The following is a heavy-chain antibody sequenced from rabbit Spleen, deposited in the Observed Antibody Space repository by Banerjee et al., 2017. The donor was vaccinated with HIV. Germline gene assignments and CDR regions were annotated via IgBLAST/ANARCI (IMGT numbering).Heavy chain of an antibody. V-gene: IGHV1S47*01. CDR3: AREVDGDYGMDL. CDR2: IDLVFGNT. J-gene: IGHJ6*01. D-gene: IGHD4-2*01. CDR1: GFDFSSYG. Sequence: QEQLVESGGGLVQPGGSLKLSCKASGFDFSSYGVSWVRQAPGKGLEWIGYIDLVFGNTFYANWVNGRFTISSHNAQNTLYLQMTSLTVADTATYFCAREVDGDYGMDLWGPGTLVTVS.